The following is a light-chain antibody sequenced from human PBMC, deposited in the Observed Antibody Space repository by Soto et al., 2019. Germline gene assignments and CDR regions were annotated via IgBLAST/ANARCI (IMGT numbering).Light chain of an antibody. CDR1: QSITIW. J-gene: IGKJ2*01. CDR2: DAS. CDR3: RQDNTYSYT. V-gene: IGKV1-5*01. Sequence: DIQMTQSPSTLSSSVGDRVTITCRASQSITIWLGWYQQKAGKAPKLLIYDASTLENRVPLRFSGSGSGTEYTLNISGLQPDDFATYDRRQDNTYSYTVGQGTKLEIK.